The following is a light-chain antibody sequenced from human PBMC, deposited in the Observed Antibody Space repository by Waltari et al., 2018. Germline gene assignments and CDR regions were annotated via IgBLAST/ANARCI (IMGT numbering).Light chain of an antibody. J-gene: IGKJ2*01. CDR2: DAS. CDR1: QSISSW. CDR3: QHYNSYPYT. V-gene: IGKV1-5*01. Sequence: DIQMTQSPSTLSASVGDRVTITCRASQSISSWLAWYQQKPGKAPKLLIDDASNLESGVPSRFSGSGSGTEFTLTISSLQPDDFATYYCQHYNSYPYTFGQGTKLGIK.